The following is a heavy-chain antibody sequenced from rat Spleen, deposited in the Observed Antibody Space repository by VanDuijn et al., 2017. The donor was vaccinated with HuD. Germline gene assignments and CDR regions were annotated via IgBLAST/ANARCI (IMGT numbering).Heavy chain of an antibody. J-gene: IGHJ1*01. Sequence: QVQLMESGPGLVQPSETLSLTCTVSGFSLTSYNVHWVRQPPGKGLEWMGVMWSGGSTDYNSALKSRLSISRDTSKNQVFLKMNSLQPEDTAIYFCTRPNNPYWYFDFWGPGTMVTVSS. V-gene: IGHV2-45*01. D-gene: IGHD1-10*01. CDR2: MWSGGST. CDR1: GFSLTSYN. CDR3: TRPNNPYWYFDF.